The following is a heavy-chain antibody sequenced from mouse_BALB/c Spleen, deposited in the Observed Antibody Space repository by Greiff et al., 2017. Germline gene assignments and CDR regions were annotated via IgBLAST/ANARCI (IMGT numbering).Heavy chain of an antibody. Sequence: QVQLQQSGPELVKPGASVKMSCKASGYTFTDYVISWVKQRTGQGLEWIGEIYPGSGSTYYNEKFKGKATLTSDKSSSTAYMELSSLTSEDSAVYYCAREVYYGSPWFAYWGQGTLVTVSA. CDR3: AREVYYGSPWFAY. V-gene: IGHV1-81*01. CDR1: GYTFTDYV. J-gene: IGHJ3*01. D-gene: IGHD1-1*01. CDR2: IYPGSGST.